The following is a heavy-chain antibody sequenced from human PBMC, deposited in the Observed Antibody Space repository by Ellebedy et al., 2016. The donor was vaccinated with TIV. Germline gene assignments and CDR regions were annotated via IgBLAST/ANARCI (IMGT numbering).Heavy chain of an antibody. J-gene: IGHJ4*02. V-gene: IGHV3-72*01. CDR3: ARSRTGGRDFDY. CDR1: GFTFSDYY. D-gene: IGHD1-26*01. Sequence: GGSLRLXCAASGFTFSDYYMDWVHQAPGKGLEWVARTRNKANSYTTEYAASVKGRFSISRDDSKNSLSLQMNSLKSEDTAVYYCARSRTGGRDFDYWGQGTLVTVTS. CDR2: TRNKANSYTT.